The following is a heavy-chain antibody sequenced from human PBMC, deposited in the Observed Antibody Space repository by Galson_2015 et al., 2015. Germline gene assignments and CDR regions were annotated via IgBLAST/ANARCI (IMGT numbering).Heavy chain of an antibody. V-gene: IGHV3-33*01. CDR2: IWYDGRNQ. J-gene: IGHJ5*02. Sequence: SLRLSCAASGFSFSSYAMHWVRQAPGKGLEWVAAIWYDGRNQRYGDSVKGRFTISRGNSENTVYLQMNSLRAEDSAIYYCARGASVGVVPAAKNWFDPWGQGTLVTVSS. D-gene: IGHD2-2*01. CDR1: GFSFSSYA. CDR3: ARGASVGVVPAAKNWFDP.